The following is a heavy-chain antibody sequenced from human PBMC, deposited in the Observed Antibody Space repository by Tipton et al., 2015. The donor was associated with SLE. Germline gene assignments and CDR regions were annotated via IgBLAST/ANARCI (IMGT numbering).Heavy chain of an antibody. V-gene: IGHV4-34*01. Sequence: TLSLTCAVYGGSFSGYYWSWIRQPPGKGLEWIGEINHSGSTNYNPSLKSRVTISVDTSKNQFSLKLSSMTAADTAVYYCARGPEQWLVNPHYFDYWGQGTLVTVSS. CDR1: GGSFSGYY. J-gene: IGHJ4*02. CDR3: ARGPEQWLVNPHYFDY. CDR2: INHSGST. D-gene: IGHD6-19*01.